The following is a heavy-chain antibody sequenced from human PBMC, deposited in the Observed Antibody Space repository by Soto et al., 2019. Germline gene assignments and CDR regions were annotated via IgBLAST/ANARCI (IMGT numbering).Heavy chain of an antibody. D-gene: IGHD2-2*01. V-gene: IGHV1-18*01. CDR3: ARDISVVPAANVVGYYYYYGMDV. CDR1: GYTFTSYG. J-gene: IGHJ6*02. CDR2: ISAYNGNT. Sequence: ASVKVSCKASGYTFTSYGISWVRQAPGQGLEWMGWISAYNGNTNYAQKLQGRVIMTKDTFTSTAYMELRSLRSDDTAVYYCARDISVVPAANVVGYYYYYGMDVWGQGTTVTVSS.